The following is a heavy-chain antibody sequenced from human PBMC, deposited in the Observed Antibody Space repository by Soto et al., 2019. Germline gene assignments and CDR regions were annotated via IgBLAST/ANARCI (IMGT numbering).Heavy chain of an antibody. V-gene: IGHV4-61*03. CDR3: AREWGLLPYYVMNV. D-gene: IGHD7-27*01. J-gene: IGHJ6*02. Sequence: SESRPRTCILSPNSQTSSNYYYSWLRQPPGKGLEWIGYISYTGRTKYNPSLQSRVTISVDTSKSDFSLNLSSVTAADTAVYFCAREWGLLPYYVMNVWGHGTAVAVSS. CDR2: ISYTGRT. CDR1: PNSQTSSNYY.